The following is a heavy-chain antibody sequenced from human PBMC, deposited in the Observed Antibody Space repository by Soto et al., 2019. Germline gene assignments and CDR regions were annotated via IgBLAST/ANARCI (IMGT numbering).Heavy chain of an antibody. Sequence: QVQLQESGPGLVKPSQTLSLTCTVSGGSISSGDYYWSWIRQPPGKGLEWIGYIYYSGSTYYNPSRKSRVTISVDTSKNQFSLKLSSVTAADTAVYYCARDRVMVRGVSYYYYGMDVWGQGTTVTVSS. CDR2: IYYSGST. V-gene: IGHV4-30-4*01. CDR3: ARDRVMVRGVSYYYYGMDV. J-gene: IGHJ6*02. CDR1: GGSISSGDYY. D-gene: IGHD3-10*01.